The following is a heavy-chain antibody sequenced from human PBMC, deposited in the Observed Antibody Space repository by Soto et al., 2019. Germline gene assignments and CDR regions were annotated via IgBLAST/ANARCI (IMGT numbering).Heavy chain of an antibody. V-gene: IGHV4-61*01. J-gene: IGHJ4*02. D-gene: IGHD3-10*01. CDR1: GGSISSSSYY. CDR2: IYYSGST. Sequence: SETLSLTCTVSGGSISSSSYYWGWIRQPPGKGLEWIGYIYYSGSTNYKPSLKSRVTISVDTSKNQFSLKLSSVTAADTVVYYCARDMYYYGSGILDYWGQGTLVTVSS. CDR3: ARDMYYYGSGILDY.